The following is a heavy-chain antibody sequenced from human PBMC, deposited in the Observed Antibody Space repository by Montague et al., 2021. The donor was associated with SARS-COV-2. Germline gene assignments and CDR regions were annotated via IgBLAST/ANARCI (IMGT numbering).Heavy chain of an antibody. CDR1: GEPISGFF. D-gene: IGHD6-19*01. CDR2: IYASGGT. V-gene: IGHV4-4*07. J-gene: IGHJ4*02. CDR3: ARDIAVAGLFDY. Sequence: SETLSLTCSVSGEPISGFFWNWIRQPAGKGLEWIGRIYASGGTVYNPSLESRVTMSVDTSKNQFSLKLNSVTAADTAVYYCARDIAVAGLFDYWGQGTLVTVSS.